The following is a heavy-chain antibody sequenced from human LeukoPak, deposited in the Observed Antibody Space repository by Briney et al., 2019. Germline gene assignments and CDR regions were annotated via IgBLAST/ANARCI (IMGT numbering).Heavy chain of an antibody. D-gene: IGHD3-22*01. CDR2: INSDGSST. CDR1: GFTFGSYS. J-gene: IGHJ5*02. Sequence: GGSLRLSCAASGFTFGSYSMNWVRQAPGKGLVWVSRINSDGSSTSYADSVKGRFTISRDNAKNTLYLQMNSLRAEDTAVYYCARDFSSYDSSGYTNPWGQGTLVTVSS. CDR3: ARDFSSYDSSGYTNP. V-gene: IGHV3-74*01.